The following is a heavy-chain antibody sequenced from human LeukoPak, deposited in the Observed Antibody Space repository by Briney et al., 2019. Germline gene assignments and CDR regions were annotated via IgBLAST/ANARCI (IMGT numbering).Heavy chain of an antibody. CDR1: GFAFSSYE. CDR3: VQIKVSAFDI. J-gene: IGHJ3*02. V-gene: IGHV3-48*03. CDR2: ISSSGTPI. Sequence: PGGSLRLSCAASGFAFSSYEMNWVRQAPGKGLEWVSYISSSGTPIYYADSVKGRFTISRDNAKNSLYLQMNSLRAEDTSVYYCVQIKVSAFDIWGQGTMVTVSS.